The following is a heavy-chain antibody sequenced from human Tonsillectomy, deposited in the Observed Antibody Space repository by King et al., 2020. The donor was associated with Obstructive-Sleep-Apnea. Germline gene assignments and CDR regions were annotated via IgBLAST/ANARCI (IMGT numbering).Heavy chain of an antibody. V-gene: IGHV4-39*07. D-gene: IGHD2/OR15-2a*01. CDR3: ARSFSRKNIAWFDP. CDR2: IYYRGCT. Sequence: LQLQESGPGLVKPSETLSLTYTVSGGSISSSSYYWGWIRQPPGKGLEWIGSIYYRGCTYYNPSLKSRVTISVETSKNQFSLKLSSLTAADTAVYYCARSFSRKNIAWFDPWGQGTLVTVSS. J-gene: IGHJ5*02. CDR1: GGSISSSSYY.